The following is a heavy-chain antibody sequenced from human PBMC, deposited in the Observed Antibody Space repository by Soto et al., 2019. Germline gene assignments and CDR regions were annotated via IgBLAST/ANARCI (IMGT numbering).Heavy chain of an antibody. CDR3: ARLRDTAMGYYYYGMDV. CDR1: GGSISSSSYY. CDR2: IYYSGST. D-gene: IGHD5-18*01. V-gene: IGHV4-39*01. J-gene: IGHJ6*02. Sequence: SETLSLTCTVSGGSISSSSYYWGWIRQPPGKGLEWIGSIYYSGSTYYNPSLKSRVTISVDTSKNQFSLKLSSVTAADTAVYYCARLRDTAMGYYYYGMDVWGQGTTVTVSS.